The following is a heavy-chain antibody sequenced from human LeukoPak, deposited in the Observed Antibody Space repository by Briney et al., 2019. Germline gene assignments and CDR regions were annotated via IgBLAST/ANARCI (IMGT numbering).Heavy chain of an antibody. CDR1: GGSISSGGYY. D-gene: IGHD3-10*01. CDR3: ARDRYYGSGSYDY. J-gene: IGHJ4*02. CDR2: IYYSGST. V-gene: IGHV4-31*03. Sequence: SETLSLTCTVSGGSISSGGYYWSWIRQHPGKGLEWIGYIYYSGSTNYNPSLKSRVTISVDTSKNQFPLKLSSVTAADTAVYYCARDRYYGSGSYDYWGQGTLVTVSS.